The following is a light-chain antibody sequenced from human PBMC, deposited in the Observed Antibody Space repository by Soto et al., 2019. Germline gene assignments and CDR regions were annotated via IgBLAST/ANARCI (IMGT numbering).Light chain of an antibody. V-gene: IGKV3-20*01. CDR3: QQYGSSPVYT. J-gene: IGKJ2*01. Sequence: EIVLTQSRGTLSLSPGERATLSCRASQSVSSSYLAWYQQKPGQAPRLLIYGASSRATGIPDRFSGSGSGTDFTLTISRLEPEDFAVYYCQQYGSSPVYTFGQGTKLEIK. CDR1: QSVSSSY. CDR2: GAS.